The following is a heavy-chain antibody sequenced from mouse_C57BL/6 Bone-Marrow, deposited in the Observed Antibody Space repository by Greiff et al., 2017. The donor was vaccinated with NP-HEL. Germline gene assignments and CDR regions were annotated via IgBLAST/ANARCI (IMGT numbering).Heavy chain of an antibody. D-gene: IGHD1-1*01. CDR2: ILPGSGNT. V-gene: IGHV1-9*01. Sequence: LKQSGASVKLSCKATGYTFTGNWIEWVKQRPGHGLEWIGEILPGSGNTYYNERFKGKATFTADTSSNTAYMQLSSLTTEDSAIYYCARDYYGSSYFDYWGQGTTLTVSS. CDR3: ARDYYGSSYFDY. CDR1: GYTFTGNW. J-gene: IGHJ2*01.